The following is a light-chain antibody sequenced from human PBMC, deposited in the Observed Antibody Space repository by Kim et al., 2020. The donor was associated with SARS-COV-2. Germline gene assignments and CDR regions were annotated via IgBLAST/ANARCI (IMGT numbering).Light chain of an antibody. CDR2: DVS. CDR3: SSYTSSSTPVV. V-gene: IGLV2-14*03. Sequence: QSIPISCTGTSSDVGGYNYVSWYQQHQGKAPKLMIYDVSNRPSGVSNRFSGSKSGNTASLTISGLQAEDEADYYCSSYTSSSTPVVFGGGTQLTVL. CDR1: SSDVGGYNY. J-gene: IGLJ2*01.